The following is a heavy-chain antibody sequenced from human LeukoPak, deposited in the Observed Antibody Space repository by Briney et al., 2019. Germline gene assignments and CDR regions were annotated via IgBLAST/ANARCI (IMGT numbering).Heavy chain of an antibody. V-gene: IGHV3-23*01. CDR1: GLTLNKFA. CDR3: TKDWSASY. Sequence: GGSLRLSCAASGLTLNKFAMTWVRQAPRKGLQWVSAISDNGGGTYYADSVKGRFTVSRDNSKNMLYLQMNSLRAEDTAVYYCTKDWSASYWGQGTLVTVSS. CDR2: ISDNGGGT. J-gene: IGHJ4*02.